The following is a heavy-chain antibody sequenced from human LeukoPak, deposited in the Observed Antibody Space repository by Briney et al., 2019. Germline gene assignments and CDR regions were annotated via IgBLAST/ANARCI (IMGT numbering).Heavy chain of an antibody. D-gene: IGHD2-2*01. J-gene: IGHJ5*02. Sequence: SETLSLTCTVSGGSISSYYWSWIRQPAGKGLEWIGRIYTSGSTSYNPSLKSRVTMSVDTSKNQFSLKLSSVTAADTAVYYCARDQGGSAIVVVPAAKGWFDPWGQGTLVTVSS. V-gene: IGHV4-4*07. CDR3: ARDQGGSAIVVVPAAKGWFDP. CDR2: IYTSGST. CDR1: GGSISSYY.